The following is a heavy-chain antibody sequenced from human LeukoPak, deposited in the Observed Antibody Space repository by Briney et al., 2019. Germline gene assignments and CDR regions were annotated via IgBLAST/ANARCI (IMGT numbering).Heavy chain of an antibody. Sequence: GGSLRLSCAASGFTFSTYSMNWVRQAPGKGLEWVSYISYSSSAIYYADSVKGRFTISRDNAKNSLYLRMNSLRDEDTAVYYCARGLELDYWGQGTLVTVSS. CDR1: GFTFSTYS. CDR2: ISYSSSAI. V-gene: IGHV3-48*02. D-gene: IGHD5-24*01. J-gene: IGHJ4*02. CDR3: ARGLELDY.